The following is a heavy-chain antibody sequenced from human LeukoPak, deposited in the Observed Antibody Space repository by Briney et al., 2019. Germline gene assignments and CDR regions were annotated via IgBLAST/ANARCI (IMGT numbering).Heavy chain of an antibody. D-gene: IGHD2-15*01. V-gene: IGHV1-69*13. J-gene: IGHJ6*02. CDR3: ARGRYCSGGSSYPAIDYYYGMDV. CDR1: GGTFSSYA. CDR2: IIPIFGTA. Sequence: SVKVSCKASGGTFSSYAISWVRQAPGQGLEWMGGIIPIFGTANYAQKFQGRVTITADESTSTAYMELSSLRSEDTAVYYCARGRYCSGGSSYPAIDYYYGMDVWGQGTTVTVSS.